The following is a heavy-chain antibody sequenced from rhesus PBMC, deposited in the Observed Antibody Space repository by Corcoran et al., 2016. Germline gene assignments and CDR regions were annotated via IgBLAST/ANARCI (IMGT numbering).Heavy chain of an antibody. CDR3: ASDEARRPFDY. V-gene: IGHV4-73*01. CDR2: IYGNSAST. Sequence: QVQLQQWGEGLVKPSETLSLTCAVYGGSISSYYYWRWMRQPPGKGLEWIGYIYGNSASTNYNPSPKMRVTILRDTSNNQCSLTLSSVTAAYTAVYYCASDEARRPFDYCGQGVLGTVSS. J-gene: IGHJ4*01. CDR1: GGSISSYYY.